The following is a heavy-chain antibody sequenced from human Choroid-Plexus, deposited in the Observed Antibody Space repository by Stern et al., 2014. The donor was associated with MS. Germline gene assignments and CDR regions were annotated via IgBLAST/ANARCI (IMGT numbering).Heavy chain of an antibody. Sequence: VQLVESGGGVVQPGRPLRLSCVASGFTFGSSAMHWVRQAPCKGLEWVAGVSYDGSNKYYADSVKGRFTISRDNSQNTLYMQMSSLRPEDTAVYYCAKDRQYLTYFFDHWGQGSLVTVSS. CDR2: VSYDGSNK. CDR1: GFTFGSSA. CDR3: AKDRQYLTYFFDH. V-gene: IGHV3-30*18. D-gene: IGHD2/OR15-2a*01. J-gene: IGHJ5*02.